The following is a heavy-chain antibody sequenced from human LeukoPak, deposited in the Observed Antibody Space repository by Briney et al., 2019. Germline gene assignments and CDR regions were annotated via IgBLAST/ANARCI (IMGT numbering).Heavy chain of an antibody. CDR1: GFTFSDYN. D-gene: IGHD2-2*02. CDR3: ARDQYPFDY. J-gene: IGHJ4*02. V-gene: IGHV3-11*04. Sequence: PGGSLRLSCAASGFTFSDYNMRWIRQAPGKGLEWVSSISRSGSTKYYADSVKGRFTISRDNAKNSLFLQMNSLRAEDTAVYYCARDQYPFDYWGQGTLVTVSS. CDR2: ISRSGSTK.